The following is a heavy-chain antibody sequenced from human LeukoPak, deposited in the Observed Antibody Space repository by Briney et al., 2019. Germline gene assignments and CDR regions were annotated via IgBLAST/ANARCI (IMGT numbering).Heavy chain of an antibody. CDR3: AREVVTATIYYYYGMDV. Sequence: ASVKVSCKASGYTFTGYYMHWVRQAPGQGLEWMGWINPNSGGTNYAQKFQGRVTMTRDTSISTAYMELSSLRSEDTAVYYCAREVVTATIYYYYGMDVWGQGTTVTVSS. CDR2: INPNSGGT. CDR1: GYTFTGYY. V-gene: IGHV1-2*02. J-gene: IGHJ6*02. D-gene: IGHD2-21*02.